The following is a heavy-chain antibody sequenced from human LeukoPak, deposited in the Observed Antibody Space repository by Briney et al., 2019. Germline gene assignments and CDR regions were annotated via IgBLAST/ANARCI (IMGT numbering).Heavy chain of an antibody. CDR3: ARQGGILDYYFDY. CDR1: GGSFSGYY. CDR2: INHSGST. J-gene: IGHJ4*02. V-gene: IGHV4-34*01. D-gene: IGHD3-3*01. Sequence: SETLSLTCAVYGGSFSGYYWSWIRQPPGKGLEWIGEINHSGSTNYNPSLKSRVTISVDTSKNQFSLELSSVTAADTAVYYCARQGGILDYYFDYWGQGTLVTVSS.